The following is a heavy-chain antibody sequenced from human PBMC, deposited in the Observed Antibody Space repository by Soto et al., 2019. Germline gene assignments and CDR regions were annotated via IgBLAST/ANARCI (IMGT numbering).Heavy chain of an antibody. Sequence: SETLSLTSTVSGVNIISYYWSWIRQPPGKGLEWIGYIYYSGRTNYNPSLKSRVTISVDTSKNQFSLKLSSVTAADTAVYYCARGYCSSTSCYIWDNWFDPWGQGTLVTV. CDR1: GVNIISYY. J-gene: IGHJ5*02. D-gene: IGHD2-2*02. CDR3: ARGYCSSTSCYIWDNWFDP. V-gene: IGHV4-59*01. CDR2: IYYSGRT.